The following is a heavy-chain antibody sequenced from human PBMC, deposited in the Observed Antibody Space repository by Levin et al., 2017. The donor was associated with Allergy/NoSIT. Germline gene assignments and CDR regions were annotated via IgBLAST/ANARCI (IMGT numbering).Heavy chain of an antibody. D-gene: IGHD3-10*01. CDR1: GGSISSYY. CDR2: IYYSGST. Sequence: SETLSLTCTVSGGSISSYYWSWIRQPPGKGLEWIGYIYYSGSTNYNPSLKSRVTISVDTSKNQFSLKLSSVTAADTAVYYCARERRFGEKEYWGQGTLVTVSS. CDR3: ARERRFGEKEY. V-gene: IGHV4-59*01. J-gene: IGHJ4*02.